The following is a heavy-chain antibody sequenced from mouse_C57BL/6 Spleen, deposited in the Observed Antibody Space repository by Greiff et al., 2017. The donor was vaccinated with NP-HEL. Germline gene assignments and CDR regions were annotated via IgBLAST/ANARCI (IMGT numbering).Heavy chain of an antibody. V-gene: IGHV1-49*01. J-gene: IGHJ3*01. CDR2: FTMYSDAT. D-gene: IGHD2-10*01. Sequence: LQQSGAELVRPGSSVKLSCKDSYFAFMASAMHWVKQRPGHGLEWIGSFTMYSDATEYSENFKGQATFTANTSSSTAYIELSSLTSEDSEVYYGARPTMTPCFAYWGQGTLVTVSA. CDR1: YFAFMASA. CDR3: ARPTMTPCFAY.